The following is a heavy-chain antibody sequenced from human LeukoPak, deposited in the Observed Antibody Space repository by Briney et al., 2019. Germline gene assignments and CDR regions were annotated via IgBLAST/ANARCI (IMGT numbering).Heavy chain of an antibody. CDR3: ARVSGFGELLHAFDY. CDR2: IIPIFGTA. D-gene: IGHD3-10*01. Sequence: ASVKVSCKASGGTFSSYAISWVRQAPGQGLEWMGGIIPIFGTANYAQKCQGRVTITTDESTSTAYMELSSLRSEDTAVYYCARVSGFGELLHAFDYWGQGTLVTVSS. J-gene: IGHJ4*02. V-gene: IGHV1-69*05. CDR1: GGTFSSYA.